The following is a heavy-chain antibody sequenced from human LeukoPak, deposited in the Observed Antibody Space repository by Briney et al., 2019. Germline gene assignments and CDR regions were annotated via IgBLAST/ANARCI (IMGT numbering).Heavy chain of an antibody. CDR3: AKGQGYSSSWYDFAEYFQH. V-gene: IGHV3-23*01. J-gene: IGHJ1*01. CDR1: GFTFNRYA. D-gene: IGHD6-13*01. Sequence: GGSLRPSCAASGFTFNRYAVSWGRQAPGKGPGWVSAISGSGGSTYYADSVKGRFTISRDNSKNTLYLQMNSLRAEDTAVYYCAKGQGYSSSWYDFAEYFQHWGQGTLVTVSS. CDR2: ISGSGGST.